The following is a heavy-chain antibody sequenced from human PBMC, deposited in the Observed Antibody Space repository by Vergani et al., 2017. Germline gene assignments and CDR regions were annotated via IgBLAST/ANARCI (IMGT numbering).Heavy chain of an antibody. J-gene: IGHJ3*02. CDR2: ISPDGSAT. D-gene: IGHD3-9*01. CDR3: ARDQGNRYFDWLNAFDI. CDR1: GFSLSRFW. Sequence: EVQLVESGGGLVQPGGSLRLSCAASGFSLSRFWMSWVRQAPEKGLEWVAHISPDGSATSYVDSVKGRFTISRDNTKNSLSLQMSGLRAEDTAVYYCARDQGNRYFDWLNAFDIWGQGTMVTVSS. V-gene: IGHV3-7*01.